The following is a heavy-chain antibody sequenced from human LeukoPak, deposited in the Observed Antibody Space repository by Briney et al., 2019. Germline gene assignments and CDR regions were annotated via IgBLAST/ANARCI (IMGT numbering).Heavy chain of an antibody. CDR1: GFTFSGHN. D-gene: IGHD5-18*01. J-gene: IGHJ4*02. CDR3: ARGGGYSYGYPTGFDY. CDR2: VSISSGTI. Sequence: GGSLRLSCAASGFTFSGHNMNWVRQAPGKGLEWISFVSISSGTIYYADSVNGRFRISRDNAKSSLDLEMNSLRAEDTAVYYCARGGGYSYGYPTGFDYWGQGTLVTVSS. V-gene: IGHV3-48*04.